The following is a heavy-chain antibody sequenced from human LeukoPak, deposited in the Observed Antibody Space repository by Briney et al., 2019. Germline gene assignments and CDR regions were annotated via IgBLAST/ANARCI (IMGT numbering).Heavy chain of an antibody. CDR3: ARHPGVGAAGTAESFDY. CDR2: IYYTGGT. Sequence: SETLSLTCSVSGGSISSLYWSWIRQPPGKGLEWIGYIYYTGGTNYNPSLKSRVTISVHTSKNQFSLRLNSVTAADTAVYYCARHPGVGAAGTAESFDYWGQGTLVTVSS. V-gene: IGHV4-59*08. CDR1: GGSISSLY. J-gene: IGHJ4*02. D-gene: IGHD6-13*01.